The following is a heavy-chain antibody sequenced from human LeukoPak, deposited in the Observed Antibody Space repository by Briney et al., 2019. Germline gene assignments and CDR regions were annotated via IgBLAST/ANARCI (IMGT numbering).Heavy chain of an antibody. V-gene: IGHV3-30*18. CDR2: ISYDGSNK. CDR1: GFTFSNYG. D-gene: IGHD6-19*01. CDR3: ANNLPGIAVAGTI. J-gene: IGHJ4*02. Sequence: PGGSLRLSCAASGFTFSNYGMHWVRQAPGKGLEWVAVISYDGSNKNYADSVKGRFTISRDNSKNTLYLQMNSLRAEDTAVYYCANNLPGIAVAGTIWGQGTLVTVSS.